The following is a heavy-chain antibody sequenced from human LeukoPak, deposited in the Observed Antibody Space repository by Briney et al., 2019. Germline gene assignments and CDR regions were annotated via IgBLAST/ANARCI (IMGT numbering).Heavy chain of an antibody. CDR3: ASLRYCSGGSCFPKYFQH. D-gene: IGHD2-15*01. Sequence: SETLSLTCTVSGGSISSYYWSWIRRPPGKGLEWIGYVYYSGSTNYNPSLKSRVTMSVATSKNQFSLKLSSVTAADTAVYYCASLRYCSGGSCFPKYFQHWGQGTLVTVSS. V-gene: IGHV4-59*08. J-gene: IGHJ1*01. CDR2: VYYSGST. CDR1: GGSISSYY.